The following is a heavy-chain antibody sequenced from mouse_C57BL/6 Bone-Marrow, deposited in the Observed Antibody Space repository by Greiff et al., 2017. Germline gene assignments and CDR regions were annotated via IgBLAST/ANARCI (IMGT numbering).Heavy chain of an antibody. V-gene: IGHV1-19*01. Sequence: VQLQQSGPVLVKPGASVKMSCKASGYTFTDYYMNWVKQSHGKSLEWIGVINPYNGGTSYNQKFKGKATLTVAKSSSTAYMELNSLTSEDSAVYYCARSKWYYFDYWGQGTTLTVSS. J-gene: IGHJ2*01. CDR1: GYTFTDYY. CDR3: ARSKWYYFDY. CDR2: INPYNGGT. D-gene: IGHD1-3*01.